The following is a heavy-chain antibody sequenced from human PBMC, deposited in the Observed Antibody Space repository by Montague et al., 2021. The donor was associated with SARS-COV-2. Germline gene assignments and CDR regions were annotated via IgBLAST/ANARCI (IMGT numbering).Heavy chain of an antibody. Sequence: TLSLTCTVSGGSISYGSYFWTWIRQPAGKGLEWIGRIHTSGSTNYNPSLKSRVAISIDTSKDQFSLELSSVTAADTAVYYCARGRFYYDSGELGSWGQGTLVTVSS. CDR3: ARGRFYYDSGELGS. CDR2: IHTSGST. CDR1: GGSISYGSYF. D-gene: IGHD3-22*01. J-gene: IGHJ5*02. V-gene: IGHV4-61*02.